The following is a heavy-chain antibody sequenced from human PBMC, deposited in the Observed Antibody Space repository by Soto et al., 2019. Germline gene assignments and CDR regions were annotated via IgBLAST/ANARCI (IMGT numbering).Heavy chain of an antibody. CDR2: IIPILGIA. V-gene: IGHV1-69*02. J-gene: IGHJ4*02. CDR1: GGTFSSYT. CDR3: AWRAGPRDFDY. D-gene: IGHD6-19*01. Sequence: QVQLVQSGAEVKKPGSSVKVSCKASGGTFSSYTISWVRQAPGQGLEWMGRIIPILGIANYAQKFQGRVTITADKSTSTAYMELSSLRSDDTAVYYGAWRAGPRDFDYWGQGTLVTVGS.